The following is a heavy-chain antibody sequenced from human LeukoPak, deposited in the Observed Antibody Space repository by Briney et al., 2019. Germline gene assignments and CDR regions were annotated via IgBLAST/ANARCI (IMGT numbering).Heavy chain of an antibody. CDR3: ARDGGGSGRNYYYGLDV. J-gene: IGHJ6*02. CDR2: ISRGSYI. CDR1: GFIFSIYR. V-gene: IGHV3-21*01. Sequence: PGGSLRLSCAASGFIFSIYRMNWVRRAPGKGLDWVSSISRGSYIYYADSVKGRFTISRDNAKNSLYLQMSSLRAEDTAVYYCARDGGGSGRNYYYGLDVWGQGTTVTVSS. D-gene: IGHD3-10*01.